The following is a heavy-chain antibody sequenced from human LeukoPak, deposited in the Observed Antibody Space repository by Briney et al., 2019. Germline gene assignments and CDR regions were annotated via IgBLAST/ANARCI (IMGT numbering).Heavy chain of an antibody. CDR3: TTPTI. J-gene: IGHJ4*02. D-gene: IGHD4/OR15-4a*01. CDR1: GFTFSSYA. CDR2: IKSKIDGGTT. Sequence: PGGSLRLSCAASGFTFSSYAMSWVCQAPGKGLEWVGRIKSKIDGGTTDYAAPVKGRFTISRDDSKNTLYLQMSSLKTEDTAVYYCTTPTIWGQGTLVTVSS. V-gene: IGHV3-15*01.